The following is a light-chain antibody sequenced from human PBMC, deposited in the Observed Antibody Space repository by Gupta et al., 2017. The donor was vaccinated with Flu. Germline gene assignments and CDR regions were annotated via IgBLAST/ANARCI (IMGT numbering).Light chain of an antibody. CDR3: GSFAGSFTYYGV. V-gene: IGLV2-11*01. J-gene: IGLJ1*01. CDR2: EVS. Sequence: SALTQVRSVSGSPGQSLTISCTGASYNVGGFDFVSWYQVHPGKAPKVRSYEVSKRPSGVPHRFSGSKSGNTAYLTISGLQPEDEAEYDGGSFAGSFTYYGVLGTGTKVTVL. CDR1: SYNVGGFDF.